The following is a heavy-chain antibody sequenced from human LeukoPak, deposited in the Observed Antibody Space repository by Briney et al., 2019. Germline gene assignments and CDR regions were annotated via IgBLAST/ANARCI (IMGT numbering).Heavy chain of an antibody. CDR1: GGSIRSGDYY. Sequence: SETLSLTCTVSGGSIRSGDYYWNWIRQPPGKDLEWIGYIFYSGSAYYNPSLKSRVTISVDTSKNQFSLKLTSVTDADTAVYYCARIDYADYVLGGMDVWGKGTTVTVPS. CDR2: IFYSGSA. V-gene: IGHV4-30-4*01. J-gene: IGHJ6*04. CDR3: ARIDYADYVLGGMDV. D-gene: IGHD4-17*01.